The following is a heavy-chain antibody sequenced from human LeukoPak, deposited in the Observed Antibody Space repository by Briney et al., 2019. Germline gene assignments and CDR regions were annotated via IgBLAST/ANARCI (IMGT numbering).Heavy chain of an antibody. Sequence: GGSLRLSCAASGFTFSSYWMHWVRQAPGKGLVWVSRINSDGSSTSYADSVKGRFTISRDNAKNTLYLQMNSLRAEDTAVYYCARAGYSSSWYARRYYYYMDVWGKGTTVTVSS. CDR2: INSDGSST. V-gene: IGHV3-74*01. CDR3: ARAGYSSSWYARRYYYYMDV. D-gene: IGHD6-13*01. J-gene: IGHJ6*03. CDR1: GFTFSSYW.